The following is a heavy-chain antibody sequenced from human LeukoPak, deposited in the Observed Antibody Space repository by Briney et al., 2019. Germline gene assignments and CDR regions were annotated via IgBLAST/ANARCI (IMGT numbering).Heavy chain of an antibody. J-gene: IGHJ4*02. CDR2: INAGNGNT. D-gene: IGHD3-22*01. Sequence: ASVKVSCKASGYTFTSYAMHWVRQAPGQRLEWMGWINAGNGNTKYSREFQARVTITRDTSASTAYMELSSLRSEDMAVYYCARASNYYDSSGRGYYFDYWGQGTLVTVSS. CDR1: GYTFTSYA. CDR3: ARASNYYDSSGRGYYFDY. V-gene: IGHV1-3*03.